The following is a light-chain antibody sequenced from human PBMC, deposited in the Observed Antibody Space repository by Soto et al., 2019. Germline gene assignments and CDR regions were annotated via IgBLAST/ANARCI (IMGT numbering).Light chain of an antibody. V-gene: IGKV3-15*01. Sequence: EIVMTQSPATLSASPGERATLSCRASQSVSSNLAWYQQKPGQAPRLLIYGASTRATGIPARFSGSGSGTEFTLTISSLQSEDFAVYCCHQYNNWPPWTFGQGTKVDIK. CDR1: QSVSSN. CDR2: GAS. J-gene: IGKJ1*01. CDR3: HQYNNWPPWT.